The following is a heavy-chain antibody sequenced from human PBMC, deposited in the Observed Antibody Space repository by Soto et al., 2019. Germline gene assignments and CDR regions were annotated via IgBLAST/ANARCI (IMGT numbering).Heavy chain of an antibody. CDR3: AASISTQYYDSSGYYPDFDI. J-gene: IGHJ3*02. V-gene: IGHV4-31*03. CDR2: ISDSGST. CDR1: GGSMSDGYY. D-gene: IGHD3-22*01. Sequence: SETLSLTCTVPGGSMSDGYYWSWIRQHPGKGLEWIGSISDSGSTSYNPSLKSRLTISVDTSKNQFSLNLRSVTAADTAVYYCAASISTQYYDSSGYYPDFDIWGQGIMVTVSS.